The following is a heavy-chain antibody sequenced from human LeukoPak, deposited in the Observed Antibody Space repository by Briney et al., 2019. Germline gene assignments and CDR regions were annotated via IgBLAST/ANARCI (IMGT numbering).Heavy chain of an antibody. D-gene: IGHD4-23*01. CDR2: FYTSGTI. Sequence: SETLSLTCTVSGGSISSYSWNWIRQPAGKGLEWIGCFYTSGTINYNPSLKSRVTMSIDTSKNQVSLKMRSVTAADTAVYYCARAVVTLDWYFDLWGRGTLVSVSS. CDR1: GGSISSYS. CDR3: ARAVVTLDWYFDL. V-gene: IGHV4-4*07. J-gene: IGHJ2*01.